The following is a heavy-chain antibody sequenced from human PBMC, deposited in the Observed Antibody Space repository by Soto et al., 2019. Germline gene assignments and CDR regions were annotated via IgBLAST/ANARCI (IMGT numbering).Heavy chain of an antibody. V-gene: IGHV1-69*17. CDR1: GNNFNNYF. CDR2: INPMLRIT. J-gene: IGHJ6*02. CDR3: AGDPPPRPGIYYGRDV. Sequence: QVQLVQSGAEVKKPGSSVKVSCKASGNNFNNYFINWVRQVPGQGLEWMGGINPMLRITQYRQQFQGRITVTADRSTGTSYRELSGLGSKDRPVYSWAGDPPPRPGIYYGRDVWGQGTTIPVSS.